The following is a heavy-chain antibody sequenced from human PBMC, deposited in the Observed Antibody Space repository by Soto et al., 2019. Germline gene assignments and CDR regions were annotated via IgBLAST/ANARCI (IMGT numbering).Heavy chain of an antibody. J-gene: IGHJ4*02. CDR2: IKQDGSEK. CDR3: AGVTNGAGPRDCTNGVCQFDY. CDR1: GFTFSSYW. Sequence: EVQLVESGGGLVQPGGSLRLSCAASGFTFSSYWMSWVRQAPGKGLEWVANIKQDGSEKYYVESVKGRFTNSRDNAKNSLYLQMNRLSDEDTAVYYCAGVTNGAGPRDCTNGVCQFDYWGQGTLVTVSS. V-gene: IGHV3-7*05. D-gene: IGHD2-8*01.